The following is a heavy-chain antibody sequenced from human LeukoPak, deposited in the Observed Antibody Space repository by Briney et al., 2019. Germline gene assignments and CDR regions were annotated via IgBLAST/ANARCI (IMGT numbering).Heavy chain of an antibody. CDR3: ARAYYDFWSGYYMGPYYYYYGMDV. CDR2: IYYSGST. D-gene: IGHD3-3*01. CDR1: GGSISSYY. J-gene: IGHJ6*02. V-gene: IGHV4-59*08. Sequence: SENLSLNCTVSGGSISSYYWSWIRQPPGKGLEWIGYIYYSGSTNYNPSLKSRVTISVDTSKNQFSLKLSSVTAADTAVYYCARAYYDFWSGYYMGPYYYYYGMDVWGQGTTVTVSS.